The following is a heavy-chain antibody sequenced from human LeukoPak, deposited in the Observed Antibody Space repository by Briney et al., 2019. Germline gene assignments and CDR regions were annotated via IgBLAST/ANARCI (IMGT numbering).Heavy chain of an antibody. J-gene: IGHJ4*02. D-gene: IGHD3-3*01. Sequence: GGSLRLSCAASGFTFSTYSMNWVRQAPGKGLEWVSSISSSSSYIYYADSVKGRFAISRDNAKNSLYLQMTSLSAEDTAVYYCARNNYDFWSGELDHWGQGTLVTVSS. CDR2: ISSSSSYI. CDR1: GFTFSTYS. V-gene: IGHV3-21*01. CDR3: ARNNYDFWSGELDH.